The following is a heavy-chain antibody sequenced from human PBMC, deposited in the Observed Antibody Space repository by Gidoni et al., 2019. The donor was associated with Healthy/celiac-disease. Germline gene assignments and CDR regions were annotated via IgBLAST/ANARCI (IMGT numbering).Heavy chain of an antibody. J-gene: IGHJ5*02. Sequence: QVQLQQWGAGLLKPSETLSLTCAVYGGSFRVYYWSWIRQPPGKGLEWIGEINHSGSTNYNPSLKSRVTISVDTSKNQFSLKLSSVTAADTAVYYCARVSFYPGVYYYGSGSYYSQKDRRWFDPWGQGTLVTVSS. CDR1: GGSFRVYY. D-gene: IGHD3-10*01. CDR3: ARVSFYPGVYYYGSGSYYSQKDRRWFDP. V-gene: IGHV4-34*01. CDR2: INHSGST.